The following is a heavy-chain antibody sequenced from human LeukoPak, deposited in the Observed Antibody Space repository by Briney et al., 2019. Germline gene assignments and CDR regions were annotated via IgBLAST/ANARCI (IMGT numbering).Heavy chain of an antibody. CDR2: IYYSGST. V-gene: IGHV4-59*01. CDR1: GGSISNKY. D-gene: IGHD5-18*01. Sequence: NASETLSLTCTVSGGSISNKYWSWIRQPPGKGLEWIGYIYYSGSTNYNPSLKSRVTILVDTSKNQFSLKLSSVTAADTAVYYCAGGYSYGSTYYYMDVWGKGTTVTISS. J-gene: IGHJ6*03. CDR3: AGGYSYGSTYYYMDV.